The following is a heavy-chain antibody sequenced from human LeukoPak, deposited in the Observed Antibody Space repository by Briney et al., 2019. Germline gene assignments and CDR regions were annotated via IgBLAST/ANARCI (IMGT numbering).Heavy chain of an antibody. CDR2: ISFDGSNK. D-gene: IGHD6-19*01. CDR1: GFTFSSYA. J-gene: IGHJ4*02. Sequence: GGSLRLSCAASGFTFSSYAMQWVRQAPGKGLEWVAVISFDGSNKYYADSVKGRFTISRDNSKNTLYLQMDSLRAEDTAVYYCARDILAVAGTGYFDSWGQGTLVTVSS. V-gene: IGHV3-30-3*01. CDR3: ARDILAVAGTGYFDS.